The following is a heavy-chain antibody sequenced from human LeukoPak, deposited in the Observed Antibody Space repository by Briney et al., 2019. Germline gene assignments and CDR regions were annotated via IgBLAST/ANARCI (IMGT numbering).Heavy chain of an antibody. CDR2: IDTSGTYI. CDR3: ARGRSITLLRGVAMSDGFDI. J-gene: IGHJ3*02. Sequence: GGSLRLSCAAPGFTFSTYSMNWVRQAPGKGLEWVSFIDTSGTYIYYGESMKGRFTISRDNAKNSLYLQMNGLRAEDTAVYYCARGRSITLLRGVAMSDGFDIWGQGTMVAVSS. D-gene: IGHD3-10*01. V-gene: IGHV3-21*01. CDR1: GFTFSTYS.